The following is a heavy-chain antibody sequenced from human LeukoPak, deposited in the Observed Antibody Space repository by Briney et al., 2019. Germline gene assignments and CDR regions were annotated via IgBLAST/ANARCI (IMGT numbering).Heavy chain of an antibody. D-gene: IGHD5-24*01. CDR3: AREPYIRGGYNFVVGLVRSEWKTHIDY. CDR1: GFTFSSYG. Sequence: GGSLRLSCAASGFTFSSYGMHWVRQAPGKGLEWVAFIRYDGSNKYYADSVKGRFTISRDNSKNTLYLQMNSLRAEDTAMYYCAREPYIRGGYNFVVGLVRSEWKTHIDYWGQGTLVTVSS. V-gene: IGHV3-30*02. CDR2: IRYDGSNK. J-gene: IGHJ4*02.